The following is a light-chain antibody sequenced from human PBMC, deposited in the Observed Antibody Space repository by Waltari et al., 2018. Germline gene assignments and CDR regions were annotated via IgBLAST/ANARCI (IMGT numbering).Light chain of an antibody. CDR3: QQRSDWLLT. CDR1: QSVSSY. CDR2: DAS. Sequence: EIVLTQSPATLSLSPGARATLSCRASQSVSSYFAWYQQKPGQAPRHLIYDASNRATGIPARCSGSGSGTDFTLTISGLEAEDFAVYYGQQRSDWLLTFGGGTKVEIK. J-gene: IGKJ4*01. V-gene: IGKV3-11*01.